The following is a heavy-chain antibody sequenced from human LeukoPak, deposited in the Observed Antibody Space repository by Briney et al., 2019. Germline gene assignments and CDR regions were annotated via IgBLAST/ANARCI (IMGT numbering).Heavy chain of an antibody. J-gene: IGHJ3*02. CDR3: GRAGSPGDAFDI. D-gene: IGHD6-25*01. Sequence: SQTLSLTCTVSGGSISSGSYYWSWIRQPAGKGLEWIGRIYASGSTNYNPSLKSRVTISVDTSKNQFSLKLSSVTAADTAVYCCGRAGSPGDAFDIWGQGTMVTVSS. CDR1: GGSISSGSYY. CDR2: IYASGST. V-gene: IGHV4-61*02.